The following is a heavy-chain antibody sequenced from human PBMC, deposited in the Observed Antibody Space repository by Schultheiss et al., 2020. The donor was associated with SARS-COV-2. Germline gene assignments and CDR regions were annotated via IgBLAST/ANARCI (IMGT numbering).Heavy chain of an antibody. CDR2: IWYDGSNK. V-gene: IGHV3-33*01. D-gene: IGHD3-9*01. J-gene: IGHJ6*02. CDR1: GFTFSSYG. CDR3: ARSLYFDWLPRRMDV. Sequence: GESLKISCAASGFTFSSYGMHWVRQAPGKGLEWVAVIWYDGSNKYYADSVKGRFTISRDNSKNTLYLQMNSLRAEDTAVYYCARSLYFDWLPRRMDVWGQGTTVTVSS.